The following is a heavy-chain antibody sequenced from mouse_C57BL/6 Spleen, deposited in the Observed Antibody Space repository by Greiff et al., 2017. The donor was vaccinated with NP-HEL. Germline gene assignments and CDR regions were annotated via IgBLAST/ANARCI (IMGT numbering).Heavy chain of an antibody. D-gene: IGHD1-1*02. CDR3: TRDKGGGYRSYAMDY. Sequence: DVHLVESGEGLVKPGGSLKLSCAASGFTFSSYAMSWVRQTPEKRLEWVAYISSGGDYIYYADTVKGRFTISRDNARNTLYLQMSSLKSEDTAMYYGTRDKGGGYRSYAMDYWGQGTSVTVSS. CDR2: ISSGGDYI. J-gene: IGHJ4*01. CDR1: GFTFSSYA. V-gene: IGHV5-9-1*02.